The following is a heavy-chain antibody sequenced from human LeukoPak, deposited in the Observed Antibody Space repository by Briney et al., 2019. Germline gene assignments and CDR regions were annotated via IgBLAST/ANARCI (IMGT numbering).Heavy chain of an antibody. D-gene: IGHD5-18*01. CDR1: GYTFSNYG. CDR2: SSADNGHR. Sequence: ASVQVSCKASGYTFSNYGISWVGQAPGQGREWMGWSSADNGHRKFAQGLQGRVWLTTDTSTNTAYMELRSQGSDDPAVYYCARSAGYSYSYGENAFDIWGEGTMVTVSS. J-gene: IGHJ3*02. V-gene: IGHV1-18*01. CDR3: ARSAGYSYSYGENAFDI.